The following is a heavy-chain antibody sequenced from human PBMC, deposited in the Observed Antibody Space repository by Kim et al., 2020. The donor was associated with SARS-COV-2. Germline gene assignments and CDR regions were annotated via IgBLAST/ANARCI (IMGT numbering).Heavy chain of an antibody. CDR1: GGSISSYY. V-gene: IGHV4-59*01. J-gene: IGHJ4*02. D-gene: IGHD3-22*01. CDR3: ARAMWPGYYPDY. Sequence: SETLSLTCTVSGGSISSYYWSWIRQPPGKGLEWIGYIYYSGSTNYNPSLKSRVTISVDTSKNQFSLKLSSVTAADTAVYYCARAMWPGYYPDYWGQGTLVTVSS. CDR2: IYYSGST.